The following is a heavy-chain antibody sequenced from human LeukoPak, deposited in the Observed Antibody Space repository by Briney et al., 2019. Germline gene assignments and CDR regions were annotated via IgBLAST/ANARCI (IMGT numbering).Heavy chain of an antibody. Sequence: ATVKVSCKASGYTFTSYGISWVRQAPGQGLEWMGWISAYNGNTNYAQKLQGRVTMTTDTSTSTAYMELRSLRSDDTAVYYCARALLRYFGGLLIEEGEFDYWGQGTLVTVSS. CDR3: ARALLRYFGGLLIEEGEFDY. CDR2: ISAYNGNT. V-gene: IGHV1-18*04. D-gene: IGHD3-9*01. J-gene: IGHJ4*02. CDR1: GYTFTSYG.